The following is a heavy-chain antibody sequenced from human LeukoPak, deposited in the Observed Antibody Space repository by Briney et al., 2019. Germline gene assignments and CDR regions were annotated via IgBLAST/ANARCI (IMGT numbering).Heavy chain of an antibody. CDR2: IYYSGST. D-gene: IGHD5-12*01. J-gene: IGHJ6*02. CDR1: GGPLSSYY. Sequence: SETLSLTCTVSGGPLSSYYWSWIRQPPGKGLEWIGYIYYSGSTNYNLSLQSRVTISVDTSKNQFSLKLSSVTAADTAVYYCASYSGRYYYYGMDVWGQGTTVTVSS. V-gene: IGHV4-59*01. CDR3: ASYSGRYYYYGMDV.